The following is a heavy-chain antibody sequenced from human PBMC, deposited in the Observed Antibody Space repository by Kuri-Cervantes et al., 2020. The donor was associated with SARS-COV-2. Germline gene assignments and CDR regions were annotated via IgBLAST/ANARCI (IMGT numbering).Heavy chain of an antibody. V-gene: IGHV3-7*04. Sequence: GESLKISCAASGFTFSNYWMTWVRQAPGKGLEWVANTNQDGNEKHYVDSAKGRFTISRDNAKNSVFLQMNSVRIEDTSLYFCAWGRGWTFDIWGRGTMVTVSS. D-gene: IGHD3-3*01. CDR1: GFTFSNYW. J-gene: IGHJ3*02. CDR2: TNQDGNEK. CDR3: AWGRGWTFDI.